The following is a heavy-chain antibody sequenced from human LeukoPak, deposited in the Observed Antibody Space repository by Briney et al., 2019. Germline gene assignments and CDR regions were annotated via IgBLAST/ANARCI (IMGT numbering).Heavy chain of an antibody. J-gene: IGHJ6*02. Sequence: GGSLRLSCAASGFTFSSYSMNWVRQAPGKGLEWVSSISSSISYIYYADSVKGRFTTSRHNAKNSMYLEMNSLRAEDTTVYYWARDFEETFIIHYYCYYGMDVWGQGTTVTVSS. V-gene: IGHV3-21*01. D-gene: IGHD3-3*01. CDR1: GFTFSSYS. CDR3: ARDFEETFIIHYYCYYGMDV. CDR2: ISSSISYI.